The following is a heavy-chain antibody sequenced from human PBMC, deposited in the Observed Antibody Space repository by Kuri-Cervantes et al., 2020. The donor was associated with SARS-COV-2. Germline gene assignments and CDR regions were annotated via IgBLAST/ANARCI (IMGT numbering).Heavy chain of an antibody. CDR2: INSDGSST. V-gene: IGHV3-74*01. CDR1: GFTFSSYW. Sequence: ETLSLTCAASGFTFSSYWMHWVRQAPGKGLVWVSRINSDGSSTSYADSVKGRFTISRDNAKNTLYLQMNSLRAEDTAVYYCARDPVTPGYYYYYGMDVWGQGTTVTDSS. J-gene: IGHJ6*02. CDR3: ARDPVTPGYYYYYGMDV. D-gene: IGHD4-23*01.